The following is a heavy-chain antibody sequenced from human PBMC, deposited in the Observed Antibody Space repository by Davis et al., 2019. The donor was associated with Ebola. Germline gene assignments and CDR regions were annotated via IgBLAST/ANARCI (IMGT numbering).Heavy chain of an antibody. CDR2: INHRGST. D-gene: IGHD4-17*01. Sequence: SETLSLTCAVYGGSFSGYYWSWIRQPPGKGLEWIGEINHRGSTNYNPSLKSRVTISVDTSKNQFSLKLSSVTAADTAVYYCARIYGDEIYYYYGMDVWGQGTTVTVSS. CDR3: ARIYGDEIYYYYGMDV. V-gene: IGHV4-34*01. J-gene: IGHJ6*02. CDR1: GGSFSGYY.